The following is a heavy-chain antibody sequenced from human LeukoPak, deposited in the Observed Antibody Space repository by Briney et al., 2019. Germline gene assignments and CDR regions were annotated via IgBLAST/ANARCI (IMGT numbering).Heavy chain of an antibody. D-gene: IGHD1-26*01. Sequence: ASVKVSCKASGGTFSSYAISWVRQAPGQGLEWMGWINAGNGNTKYSQEFQGRVTITRDTSASTAYMELSSLRSEDMAVYYCARGDIVGAPNFDYWGQGTLVTVSS. CDR2: INAGNGNT. CDR1: GGTFSSYA. V-gene: IGHV1-3*03. CDR3: ARGDIVGAPNFDY. J-gene: IGHJ4*02.